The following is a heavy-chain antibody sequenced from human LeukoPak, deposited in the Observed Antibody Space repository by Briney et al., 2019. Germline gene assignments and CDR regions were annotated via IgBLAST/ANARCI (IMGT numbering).Heavy chain of an antibody. Sequence: ASVKVSCKASGGTFSSYAISWVRQAPGQGLEWMGGIIPIFGTANYAQKFQGRVTITADKSTSTAYMELSSLRSGDTAVYYCARGDYDYVWGSYRLDYWGQGTLVTVSS. CDR3: ARGDYDYVWGSYRLDY. J-gene: IGHJ4*02. CDR2: IIPIFGTA. V-gene: IGHV1-69*06. CDR1: GGTFSSYA. D-gene: IGHD3-16*02.